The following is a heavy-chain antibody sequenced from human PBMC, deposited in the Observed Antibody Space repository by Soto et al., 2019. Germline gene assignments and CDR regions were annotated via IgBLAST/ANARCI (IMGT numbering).Heavy chain of an antibody. Sequence: QVHLVQSGAEVKKPGASVKVSCKASGYTFTSYGITWVRQAPGQGLEWMGWISAHNGNTDYAPKLQGRVIVTRDTSTSTAYMELRSRRSDDKAVYYCARGRYGDYWGQGALGTVSS. CDR3: ARGRYGDY. V-gene: IGHV1-18*01. J-gene: IGHJ4*02. CDR2: ISAHNGNT. CDR1: GYTFTSYG. D-gene: IGHD1-1*01.